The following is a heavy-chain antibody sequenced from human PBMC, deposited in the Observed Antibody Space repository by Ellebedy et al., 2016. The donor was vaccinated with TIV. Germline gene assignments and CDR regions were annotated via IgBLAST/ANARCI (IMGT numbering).Heavy chain of an antibody. CDR1: GYTFTSYY. CDR3: ARGRGETVGEDY. Sequence: ASVKVSXXASGYTFTSYYMHWVRQAPGQGLEWMGIINPIGGSTSYAQKFQGRVTMTRNTSISTAYMELSSLRSEDTAVYYCARGRGETVGEDYWGQGTLVTVSS. J-gene: IGHJ4*02. V-gene: IGHV1-46*01. CDR2: INPIGGST. D-gene: IGHD1-26*01.